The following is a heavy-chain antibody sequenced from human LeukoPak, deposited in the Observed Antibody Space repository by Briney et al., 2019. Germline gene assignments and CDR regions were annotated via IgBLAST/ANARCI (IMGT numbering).Heavy chain of an antibody. J-gene: IGHJ4*02. D-gene: IGHD3-22*01. CDR1: GDTFSTYD. CDR3: ARELRNYYDSKGLDDY. CDR2: VNPKSGHT. Sequence: ASVKVSCKASGDTFSTYDVNWVRQATGQGLEWMGWVNPKSGHTAYAQKFQGRVTMTSDTSTAFLELSSLRFEDTAVYYCARELRNYYDSKGLDDYWGRGTLVTVSS. V-gene: IGHV1-8*01.